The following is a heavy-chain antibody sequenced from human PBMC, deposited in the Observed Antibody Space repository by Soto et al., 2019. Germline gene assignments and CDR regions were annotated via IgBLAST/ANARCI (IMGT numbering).Heavy chain of an antibody. J-gene: IGHJ3*02. CDR2: ISGSGGST. Sequence: GGSLRLSCAASGFTFSSYAMSWVRQAPGKGLEWVSAISGSGGSTYYADSVKGRFTISRDNSKNTLYLQMNSLRAEDTAVYYCAKDISIGYCSSTSCPDAFDIWGQGTMVTVS. CDR1: GFTFSSYA. D-gene: IGHD2-2*01. V-gene: IGHV3-23*01. CDR3: AKDISIGYCSSTSCPDAFDI.